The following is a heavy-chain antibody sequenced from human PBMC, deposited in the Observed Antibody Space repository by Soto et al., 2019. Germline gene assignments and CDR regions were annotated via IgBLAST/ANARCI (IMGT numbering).Heavy chain of an antibody. J-gene: IGHJ4*02. CDR2: IIPILATA. CDR1: GGTFSSYT. CDR3: LKIPHY. Sequence: QVQLVQSGAEVKKPGASVKVSCKASGGTFSSYTISWVRQAPGQGLDWMGRIIPILATANYAQKFQGRATITAHKSTSTAYMELSSLRSEHTTMYYSLKIPHYWGQGALGTVSS. V-gene: IGHV1-69*08.